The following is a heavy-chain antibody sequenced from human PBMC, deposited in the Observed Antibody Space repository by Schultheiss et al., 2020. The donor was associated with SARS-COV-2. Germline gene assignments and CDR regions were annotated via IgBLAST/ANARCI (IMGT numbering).Heavy chain of an antibody. J-gene: IGHJ4*02. V-gene: IGHV3-48*03. D-gene: IGHD2-15*01. CDR3: AKGTAASYPYDFDS. Sequence: GGSLRLSCAASRFTFSSYEMNWVRQAPGKGLEWVAYISSSGGTIYYADSVKGRFTISRDNAKNTLYLQMNSLRAEDTAVYYCAKGTAASYPYDFDSWGQGTLVTVSS. CDR1: RFTFSSYE. CDR2: ISSSGGTI.